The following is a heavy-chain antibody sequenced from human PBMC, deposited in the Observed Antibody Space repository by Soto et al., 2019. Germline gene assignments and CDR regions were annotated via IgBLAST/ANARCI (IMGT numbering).Heavy chain of an antibody. CDR3: ARGEIGSCWYSAIPDY. V-gene: IGHV1-69*19. J-gene: IGHJ4*02. CDR1: GGTFSSYA. Sequence: QVQLVQSGSEVKKPGSSVKVSCKASGGTFSSYAISWVRQAPGQRLEWLGGIISIFGTANYAQKFQGRVTIPADESTTTAYIEMSSLRTEHTVVNFCARGEIGSCWYSAIPDYWGQGTLVSVS. D-gene: IGHD6-13*01. CDR2: IISIFGTA.